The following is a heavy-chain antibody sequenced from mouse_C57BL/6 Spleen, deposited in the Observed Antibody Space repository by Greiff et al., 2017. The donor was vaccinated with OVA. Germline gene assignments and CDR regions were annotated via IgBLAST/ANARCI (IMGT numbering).Heavy chain of an antibody. CDR1: GFTFSSYT. CDR3: ARHGWDRYFDV. J-gene: IGHJ1*03. V-gene: IGHV5-9*01. CDR2: ISGGGGNT. Sequence: EVKLMESGGGLVKPGGSLKLSCAASGFTFSSYTMSWVRQTPEKRLEWVATISGGGGNTYYPDNAKNTLYLQMSSLRSEDTALYYCARHGWDRYFDVWGTGTTVTVSS. D-gene: IGHD4-1*01.